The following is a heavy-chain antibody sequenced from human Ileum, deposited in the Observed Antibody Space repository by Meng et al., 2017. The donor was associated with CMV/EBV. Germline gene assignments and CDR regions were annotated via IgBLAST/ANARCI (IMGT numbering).Heavy chain of an antibody. V-gene: IGHV3-15*07. Sequence: WAASGFTFSNAWMNWVRQAPGKGLEWVGHIKSNTYGGTTDYAAPVKGRFTISRDDSKNTLYLQMNSLKTEDTAVYYCTTVGPYSRSVYWGQGTLVTVSS. CDR1: GFTFSNAW. CDR3: TTVGPYSRSVY. J-gene: IGHJ4*02. CDR2: IKSNTYGGTT. D-gene: IGHD1-14*01.